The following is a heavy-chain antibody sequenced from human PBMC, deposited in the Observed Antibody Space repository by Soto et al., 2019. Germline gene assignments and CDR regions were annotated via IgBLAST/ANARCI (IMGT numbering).Heavy chain of an antibody. D-gene: IGHD3-10*01. J-gene: IGHJ4*02. CDR2: IYWDDDK. Sequence: QITLKESGPTLVRPTQTLTLTCTFSGFSLTTSGVGVGWIRQPPGKALEWLAVIYWDDDKRYSSSLKSRLTIXXDXSXXQVVRTTTNMDPLDTATYYSAHHPYYGLGSYSFDYWGQGTLVTVSS. V-gene: IGHV2-5*02. CDR1: GFSLTTSGVG. CDR3: AHHPYYGLGSYSFDY.